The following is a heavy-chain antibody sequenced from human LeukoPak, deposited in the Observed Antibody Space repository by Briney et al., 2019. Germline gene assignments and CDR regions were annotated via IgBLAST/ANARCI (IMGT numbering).Heavy chain of an antibody. J-gene: IGHJ6*02. CDR2: IYPGDSDT. CDR1: GYSFTNYW. Sequence: GEPLKISCKGSGYSFTNYWIGWVRQLPRKGLEWMGIIYPGDSDTRYSPSFQGQVTISADKSISTAYLQWSSLKASDTAMYYCARRDDSSGPMDVWGQGTTVTVSS. V-gene: IGHV5-51*01. CDR3: ARRDDSSGPMDV. D-gene: IGHD3-22*01.